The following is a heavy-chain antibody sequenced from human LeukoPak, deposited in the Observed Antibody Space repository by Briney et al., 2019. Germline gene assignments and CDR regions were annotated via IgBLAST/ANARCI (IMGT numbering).Heavy chain of an antibody. CDR1: GDSISTSKSY. CDR2: IYYTGGT. D-gene: IGHD6-13*01. Sequence: SDTLSLTCTVSGDSISTSKSYWGWIRQPPLKGLEWIGSIYYTGGTYYNPSLKSRVTISVDTSKNQFSLKLSSVTAADTAIYYCAKDSSSWIDAFDIWGQGTMVTVSS. V-gene: IGHV4-39*07. J-gene: IGHJ3*02. CDR3: AKDSSSWIDAFDI.